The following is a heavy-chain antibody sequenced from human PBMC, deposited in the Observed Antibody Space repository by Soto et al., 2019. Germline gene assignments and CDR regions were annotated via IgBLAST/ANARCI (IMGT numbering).Heavy chain of an antibody. CDR3: ARDNSGSYYGFDY. CDR1: GYTFTSYD. J-gene: IGHJ4*02. D-gene: IGHD1-26*01. V-gene: IGHV1-8*01. CDR2: MNPSGGNT. Sequence: ASVKVSCKASGYTFTSYDINWVRQAPGQGLEWMGLMNPSGGNTSYAQKFQGRVTMTRDTSTSTVYMELSSLRSEDTAVYYCARDNSGSYYGFDYWGQGTLVTVSS.